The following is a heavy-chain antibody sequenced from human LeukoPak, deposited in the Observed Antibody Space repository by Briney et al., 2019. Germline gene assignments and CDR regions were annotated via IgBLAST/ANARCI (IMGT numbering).Heavy chain of an antibody. D-gene: IGHD3-16*01. CDR2: INPNSGGT. J-gene: IGHJ5*02. V-gene: IGHV1-2*02. Sequence: PVASVKVSCKTSGYSFTDYYMHWVRQAPGQGLEWMGWINPNSGGTSSAQKFQGRVTMTRDTSINTVSTEVSWLTSDDTAIYYCARAERLHGGPYPIGPWGQETLVTVSS. CDR3: ARAERLHGGPYPIGP. CDR1: GYSFTDYY.